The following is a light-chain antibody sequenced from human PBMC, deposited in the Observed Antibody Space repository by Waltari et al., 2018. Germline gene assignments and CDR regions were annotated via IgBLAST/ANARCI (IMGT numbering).Light chain of an antibody. Sequence: QSALTQPRPVSGSPGQSGTISCTGASSEVGGSNYVSWYQQHPGKAPRVNTYVVTKLPCLLPVRFCGSKSGNVAPHTISGLQAADEADYSCCSYAGSLYLCGTETKVTVL. J-gene: IGLJ1*01. CDR2: VVT. CDR1: SSEVGGSNY. V-gene: IGLV2-11*01. CDR3: CSYAGSLYL.